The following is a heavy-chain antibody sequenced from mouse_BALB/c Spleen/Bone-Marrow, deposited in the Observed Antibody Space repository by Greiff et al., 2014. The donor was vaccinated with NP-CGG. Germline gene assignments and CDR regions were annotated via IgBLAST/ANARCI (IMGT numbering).Heavy chain of an antibody. V-gene: IGHV1-31*01. CDR2: TNPYNGAT. Sequence: VQLKESGPDLVKPGASVKISRKASGYSFTGYYMHWVKQSHVKSLEWIGRTNPYNGATTYNQNFKDKASLTVDKSSSTAYMELHSLTSEDSAVYYCARSWDYWGQGTTLTVSS. D-gene: IGHD4-1*01. CDR1: GYSFTGYY. J-gene: IGHJ2*01. CDR3: ARSWDY.